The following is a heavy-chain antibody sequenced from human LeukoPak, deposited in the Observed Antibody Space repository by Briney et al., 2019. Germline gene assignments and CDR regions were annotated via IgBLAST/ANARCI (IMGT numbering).Heavy chain of an antibody. Sequence: PGGSLRLSCAASGFTFGSYWMSWVRQTPEKGLEGVADIRDDGSAKYYLHSVKGRFTISRDNAENSLSLHMDSLGVEDTALYYCARDLGRPAAHTVGHFDFWGRGSLVTVSS. J-gene: IGHJ4*02. CDR1: GFTFGSYW. CDR3: ARDLGRPAAHTVGHFDF. CDR2: IRDDGSAK. V-gene: IGHV3-7*01. D-gene: IGHD6-13*01.